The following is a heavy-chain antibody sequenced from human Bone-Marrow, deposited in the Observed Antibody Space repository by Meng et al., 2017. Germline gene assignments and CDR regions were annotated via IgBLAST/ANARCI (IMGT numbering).Heavy chain of an antibody. CDR2: INHSGST. D-gene: IGHD2-2*02. CDR1: GGSFSAYD. CDR3: ARGSGSPEYCSSTSCYSGGWFDP. Sequence: QVQVQQWGAGLLKPSETLSLTCAFYGGSFSAYDWSWIRQPPGKGLEWLGQINHSGSTNYNPSLKSRVTISVDTSKNQFSLKLSSVTAADTAVYYCARGSGSPEYCSSTSCYSGGWFDPWGQGTLVTVSS. V-gene: IGHV4-34*01. J-gene: IGHJ5*02.